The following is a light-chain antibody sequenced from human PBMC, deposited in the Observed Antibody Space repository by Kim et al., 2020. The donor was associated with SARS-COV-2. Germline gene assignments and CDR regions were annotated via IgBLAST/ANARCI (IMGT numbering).Light chain of an antibody. CDR3: QQYDIWPANT. CDR1: RSVSFI. CDR2: GAS. J-gene: IGKJ2*01. Sequence: VSPVERAPPCSSASRSVSFIACCHQQPPGQAPLLLFDGASTRATVIPASFSGSGSTTVFTLTISSLQSEDFAVYYCQQYDIWPANTFGQGTKLEI. V-gene: IGKV3-15*01.